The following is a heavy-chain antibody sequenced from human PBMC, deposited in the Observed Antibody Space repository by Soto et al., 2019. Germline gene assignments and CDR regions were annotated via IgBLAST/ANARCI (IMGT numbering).Heavy chain of an antibody. V-gene: IGHV2-26*01. Sequence: QVTLKQSGPVLVKPTEPLTLACTVSGFSLTDPRVGVSWIRQPPGKALEWLAHIFSHDKKSYNTSLQSRLTISTDTSKSQVVLNMTNMYPGDTATYYCTRMGAGSPNRGYYYYYGMDVWGQGTTVTVSS. CDR1: GFSLTDPRVG. CDR2: IFSHDKK. J-gene: IGHJ6*02. CDR3: TRMGAGSPNRGYYYYYGMDV. D-gene: IGHD6-19*01.